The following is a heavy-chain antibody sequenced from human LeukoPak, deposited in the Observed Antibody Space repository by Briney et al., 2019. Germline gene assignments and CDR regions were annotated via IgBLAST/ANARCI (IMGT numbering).Heavy chain of an antibody. CDR3: ARSSSYGPLSFNY. Sequence: GESLKISCKGSGYNFTSYWIGWVRQMPGKGLEWMGIIYPGDSDTTYSPSFQGQVTISADKSTSTAYLQWSSLKASDTAMYYCARSSSYGPLSFNYWGQGTLVTVSS. V-gene: IGHV5-51*01. CDR2: IYPGDSDT. D-gene: IGHD3-10*01. CDR1: GYNFTSYW. J-gene: IGHJ4*02.